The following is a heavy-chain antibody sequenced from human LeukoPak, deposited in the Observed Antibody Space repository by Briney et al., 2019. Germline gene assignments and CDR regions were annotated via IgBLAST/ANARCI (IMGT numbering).Heavy chain of an antibody. CDR1: GGSVSSGSDY. CDR2: IYTNGNT. J-gene: IGHJ4*02. V-gene: IGHV4-61*02. Sequence: KPSQTLSITCTVSGGSVSSGSDYWSWIRQPAGKGLEWIGRIYTNGNTNSNPTLKSRVTISIDTSKNQFSLKLSSVTAADTAVYYCARDSPWGGCDYWGQGTLVTVSS. D-gene: IGHD6-19*01. CDR3: ARDSPWGGCDY.